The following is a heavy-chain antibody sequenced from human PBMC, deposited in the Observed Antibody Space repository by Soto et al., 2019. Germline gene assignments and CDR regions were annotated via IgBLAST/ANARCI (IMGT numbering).Heavy chain of an antibody. J-gene: IGHJ6*02. Sequence: ASVKVSCKASGYTFTSYGISWVRQAPGQGLEWMGWSSAYNGNTNYAQKLQGRVTMTTHTSTSTAYMELRSLRSDDTDVYYCARALYYELWSGRMNDYYGMDVWGQGTTVTVSS. CDR2: SSAYNGNT. CDR1: GYTFTSYG. CDR3: ARALYYELWSGRMNDYYGMDV. D-gene: IGHD3-3*01. V-gene: IGHV1-18*04.